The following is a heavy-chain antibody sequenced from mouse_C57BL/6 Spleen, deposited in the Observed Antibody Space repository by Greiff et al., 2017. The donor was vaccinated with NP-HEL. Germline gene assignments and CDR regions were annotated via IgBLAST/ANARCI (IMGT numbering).Heavy chain of an antibody. CDR1: GYAFSSYW. J-gene: IGHJ1*03. Sequence: QVQLQQSGAELVKPGASVKISCKASGYAFSSYWMNWVKQRPGKGLEWIGQIYPGDGDTNYNGKFKGKATLTADKSSSTAYMQLSSLTSEDSAVYFCARSNYYGSRNWYFDVWGTGTTVTVSS. CDR3: ARSNYYGSRNWYFDV. V-gene: IGHV1-80*01. CDR2: IYPGDGDT. D-gene: IGHD1-1*01.